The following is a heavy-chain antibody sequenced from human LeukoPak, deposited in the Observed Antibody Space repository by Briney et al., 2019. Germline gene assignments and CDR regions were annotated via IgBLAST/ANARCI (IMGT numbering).Heavy chain of an antibody. CDR3: ARIANLTRWCSSTSCQYYYYYYMDV. CDR2: IYYSGST. CDR1: GGSISSGGYY. J-gene: IGHJ6*03. D-gene: IGHD2-2*01. V-gene: IGHV4-31*03. Sequence: SSQTLSLTCTVSGGSISSGGYYWSWIRQHPGKGLEWIGYIYYSGSTYYNPSLKSRVTISVDTSKNQFSLKLSSVTAADTAVYYCARIANLTRWCSSTSCQYYYYYYMDVWGKGTTVTVSS.